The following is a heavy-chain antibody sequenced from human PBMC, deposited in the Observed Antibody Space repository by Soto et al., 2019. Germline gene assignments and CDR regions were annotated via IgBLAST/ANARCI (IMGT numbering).Heavy chain of an antibody. D-gene: IGHD5-12*01. V-gene: IGHV3-23*01. CDR2: ISGSGGST. CDR3: VKEWTPRRAFDS. J-gene: IGHJ4*02. CDR1: RSMFSRYA. Sequence: EVQLLESGGGLVQPGGSLRLSCAASRSMFSRYAMSWVRQAPGKGLEWVSGISGSGGSTWYADSVKGRFTISRDNSKNMVYLQMNSLRVEDTAQYFCVKEWTPRRAFDSWGQGTQVTVSS.